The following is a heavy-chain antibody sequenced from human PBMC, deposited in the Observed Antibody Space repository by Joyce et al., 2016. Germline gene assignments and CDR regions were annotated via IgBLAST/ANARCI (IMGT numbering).Heavy chain of an antibody. D-gene: IGHD1-14*01. CDR3: ARIDAARGIATTQPLY. CDR1: GGSISSGGYY. V-gene: IGHV4-31*03. J-gene: IGHJ4*02. Sequence: QVQLQESGPGLVKPSQTLSLTCTVSGGSISSGGYYWNWIRQYPGKGLEWIGYIHYSGSSYYNPALKSRITMSVDTSKNQFSLKLSSVTAADTAVYYCARIDAARGIATTQPLYWGQGTLVTVSS. CDR2: IHYSGSS.